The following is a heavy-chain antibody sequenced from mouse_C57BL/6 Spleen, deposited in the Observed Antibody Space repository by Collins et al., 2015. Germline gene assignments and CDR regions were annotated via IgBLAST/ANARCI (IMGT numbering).Heavy chain of an antibody. J-gene: IGHJ3*01. CDR1: GYAFSSSW. CDR2: IYPGDGDT. CDR3: AAPGTPIAY. Sequence: QVQLQQSGPELVKPGASVKISCKASGYAFSSSWMNWVKQRPGKGLEWIGRIYPGDGDTNYNGKFKGKATLTAEKSSSTAYMQLSSLTSEDSAVYFCAAPGTPIAYWGQGTLVTVSA. D-gene: IGHD4-1*01. V-gene: IGHV1-82*01.